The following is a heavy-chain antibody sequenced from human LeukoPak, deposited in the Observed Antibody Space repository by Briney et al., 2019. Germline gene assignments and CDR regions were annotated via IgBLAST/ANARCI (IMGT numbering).Heavy chain of an antibody. Sequence: PSETLSLTCTVSGASISSYYWSWIRQPPGKGLEWIGSIYYSGSTYYNPSLKSRVTISVDTSKNQFSLKLSSVTAADTAVYYCARRYGDYFYWFDPWGQGTLVTVSS. CDR1: GASISSYY. V-gene: IGHV4-59*12. D-gene: IGHD4-17*01. CDR2: IYYSGST. J-gene: IGHJ5*02. CDR3: ARRYGDYFYWFDP.